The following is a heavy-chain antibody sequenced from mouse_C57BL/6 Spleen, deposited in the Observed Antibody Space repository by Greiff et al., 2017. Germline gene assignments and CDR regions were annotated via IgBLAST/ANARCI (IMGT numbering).Heavy chain of an antibody. V-gene: IGHV1-55*01. J-gene: IGHJ4*01. CDR1: GYTFTSYW. Sequence: QVQLQQPGAELVKPGASVKMSCKASGYTFTSYWITWVKQRPGQGLEWIGDIYPGSGSTHYNEKFKSMATLTVDTSSSTAYMQLSSLTSEDSAVYYCARREDYGAMDYWGQGTSVTVSS. CDR3: ARREDYGAMDY. CDR2: IYPGSGST.